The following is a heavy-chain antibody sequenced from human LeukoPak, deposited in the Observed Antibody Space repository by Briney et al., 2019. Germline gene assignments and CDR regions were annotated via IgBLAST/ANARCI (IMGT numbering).Heavy chain of an antibody. CDR1: GFTVSSNY. J-gene: IGHJ5*02. CDR2: IYSGGST. D-gene: IGHD3-9*01. CDR3: ARGSHEAPYYDILTGYYSDWFDP. Sequence: GGSLRLSCAASGFTVSSNYMSWVRQAPGKGLEWVSVIYSGGSTHYADSVKGRFTISRDNSKNTLYLQMNSLRAEDTAVYYCARGSHEAPYYDILTGYYSDWFDPWGQGTLVTVSS. V-gene: IGHV3-66*01.